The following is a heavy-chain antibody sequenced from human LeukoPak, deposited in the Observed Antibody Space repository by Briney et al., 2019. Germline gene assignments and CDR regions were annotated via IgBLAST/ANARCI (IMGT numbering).Heavy chain of an antibody. D-gene: IGHD4-17*01. J-gene: IGHJ4*02. CDR2: IYHSGST. CDR3: ATTTVPYDY. Sequence: SETLSLTCTVSGYSISSGYYWGWIRQPPGKGLEWIGSIYHSGSTYYNPSLKSRVTISVDTSKNQFSLKLSSVTAADTAVYYCATTTVPYDYWGQGTLVTVSS. CDR1: GYSISSGYY. V-gene: IGHV4-38-2*02.